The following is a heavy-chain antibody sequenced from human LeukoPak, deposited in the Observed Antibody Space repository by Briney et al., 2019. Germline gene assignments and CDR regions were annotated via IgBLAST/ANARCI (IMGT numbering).Heavy chain of an antibody. CDR2: SNGDGRSS. Sequence: GGSLRLSCAASGLTFTTYWIHCVRQAAGKGLVWVSRSNGDGRSSNYADSVKSRFTITRNNARNTLYLQMNSVRADVTARYYCANTSPTSHYYFCGQGTPVTVAS. CDR1: GLTFTTYW. D-gene: IGHD2-21*01. V-gene: IGHV3-74*01. CDR3: ANTSPTSHYYF. J-gene: IGHJ4*02.